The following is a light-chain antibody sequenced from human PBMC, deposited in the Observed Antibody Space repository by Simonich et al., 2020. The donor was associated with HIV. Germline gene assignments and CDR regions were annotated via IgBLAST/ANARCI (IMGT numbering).Light chain of an antibody. CDR1: QSVLYSSNNNNY. Sequence: DIVMTQSPDSLAVSLGERATINRKSSQSVLYSSNNNNYLAWYQQKPGQPPKWLIYWGSTRESGVPDRFSGSGSGTDFTLTISSLQAEDVALYYCQQYYTTPFTFGPGTKVDIK. CDR3: QQYYTTPFT. J-gene: IGKJ3*01. V-gene: IGKV4-1*01. CDR2: WGS.